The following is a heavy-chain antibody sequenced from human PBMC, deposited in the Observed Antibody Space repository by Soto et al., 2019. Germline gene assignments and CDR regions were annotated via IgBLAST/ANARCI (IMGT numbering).Heavy chain of an antibody. J-gene: IGHJ6*02. CDR3: ARDPQRSTYYYGMDV. Sequence: QVQLVESGGGVVQPGRSLRLSCAASGFTFSSYAMHWVRQAPGKGLEWVAVISYHGSNKYHADSVKGRFTISRDNSKNPLNLQMNSLRAEDTAVYYCARDPQRSTYYYGMDVWGQGTTVTVSS. CDR2: ISYHGSNK. CDR1: GFTFSSYA. V-gene: IGHV3-30-3*01.